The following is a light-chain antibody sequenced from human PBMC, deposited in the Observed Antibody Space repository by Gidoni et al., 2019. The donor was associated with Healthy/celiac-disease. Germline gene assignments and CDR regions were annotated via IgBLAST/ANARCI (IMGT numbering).Light chain of an antibody. Sequence: IQMTQYTSSLSASVGDRVPITCRASPSISSYLTWYQQKPGKATKLLIYAASRLQSTVPSSFSGSGAGTAFTLTISSRQPEDFATDYCQQRYSTPGPTFGAGTKVEIK. J-gene: IGKJ4*01. CDR1: PSISSY. CDR3: QQRYSTPGPT. CDR2: AAS. V-gene: IGKV1-39*01.